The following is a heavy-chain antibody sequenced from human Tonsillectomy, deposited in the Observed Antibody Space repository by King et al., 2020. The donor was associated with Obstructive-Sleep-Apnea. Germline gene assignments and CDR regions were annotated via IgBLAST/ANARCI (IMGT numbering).Heavy chain of an antibody. J-gene: IGHJ3*02. V-gene: IGHV3-48*04. Sequence: VQLVESGGGLVQPGGSLRLSCAASGFSFRSDSMNWVRQAPGKGLEWVSYIRGGSITLYYADSVKGRFTISRDNAKNSLYLQMNSLRAEDTAVYYCARDSGTYWGDIWGQGTMVTVSS. CDR3: ARDSGTYWGDI. D-gene: IGHD1-26*01. CDR1: GFSFRSDS. CDR2: IRGGSITL.